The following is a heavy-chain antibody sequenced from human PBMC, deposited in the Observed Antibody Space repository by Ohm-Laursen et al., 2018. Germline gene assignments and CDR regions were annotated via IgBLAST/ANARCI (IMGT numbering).Heavy chain of an antibody. CDR2: INKDGSEK. Sequence: SLRLSCAASGFTFNNYWMNWVRQAPGKGLEWVATINKDGSEKEYVDSVKGRFTISRDNSNNTLYLQMNSLGAEDTAVYYCARDSVVAGLYWGRGTLVTVSS. J-gene: IGHJ4*02. CDR3: ARDSVVAGLY. V-gene: IGHV3-7*01. D-gene: IGHD6-19*01. CDR1: GFTFNNYW.